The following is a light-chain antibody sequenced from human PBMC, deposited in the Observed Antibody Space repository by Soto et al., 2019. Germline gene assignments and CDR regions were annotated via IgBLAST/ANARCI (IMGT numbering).Light chain of an antibody. J-gene: IGKJ1*01. CDR3: QQLNSYPRT. V-gene: IGKV1-27*01. CDR2: GAS. CDR1: QGISSF. Sequence: DIQMTQSPSSLSASVGDRVTITCRASQGISSFVAWYQQKPGKVPRLLISGASTLQSGVPSRFSGSGSGTEFTLTISSLQPEDFATYYCQQLNSYPRTFGQGTKVEIK.